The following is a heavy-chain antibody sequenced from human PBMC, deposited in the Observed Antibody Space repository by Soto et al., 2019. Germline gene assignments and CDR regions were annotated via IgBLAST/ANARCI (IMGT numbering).Heavy chain of an antibody. D-gene: IGHD3-22*01. CDR2: ISYDGSNK. Sequence: GGSLRHSCAASGFTFSSYGMHWVRQAPGKGLEWVAVISYDGSNKYYADSVKGRFTISRDNSKNTLYLQMNSLRAEDTAVYYCAKGSYYDSSGYSPPVDYWGQGTLVTVSS. J-gene: IGHJ4*02. CDR1: GFTFSSYG. CDR3: AKGSYYDSSGYSPPVDY. V-gene: IGHV3-30*18.